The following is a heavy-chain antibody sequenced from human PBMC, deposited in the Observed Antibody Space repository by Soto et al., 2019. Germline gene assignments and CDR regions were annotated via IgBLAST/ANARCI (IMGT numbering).Heavy chain of an antibody. CDR1: GFTFARHG. J-gene: IGHJ6*02. CDR3: AQETSREWGYLEV. Sequence: EEQLLESGGGLVQPGGSLRLSCVTSGFTFARHGMTWVRQAPGKGLQRVSTISGSGRPYYADSVKGRFTISRDNSRNKVFLQMNSLRADDTALYYCAQETSREWGYLEVWGPGTTVTVSS. D-gene: IGHD2-15*01. CDR2: ISGSGRP. V-gene: IGHV3-23*01.